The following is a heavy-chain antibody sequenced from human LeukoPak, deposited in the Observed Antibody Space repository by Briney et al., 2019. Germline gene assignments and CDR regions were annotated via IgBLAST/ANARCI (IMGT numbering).Heavy chain of an antibody. CDR1: LVTFSSDA. D-gene: IGHD4-17*01. CDR3: AKDKRDDYGDPWSGTSSNWFDP. Sequence: GRCLRLSRAASLVTFSSDAMSWVRRAPGKGLWWVSGISGSGGSTYYADSVKGRFPISRDNSKTTLYLQMNSLRAEDTAIYFCAKDKRDDYGDPWSGTSSNWFDPWGQGTLVTVSS. CDR2: ISGSGGST. J-gene: IGHJ5*02. V-gene: IGHV3-23*01.